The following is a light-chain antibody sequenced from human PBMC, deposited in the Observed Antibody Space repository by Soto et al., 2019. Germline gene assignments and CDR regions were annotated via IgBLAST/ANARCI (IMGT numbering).Light chain of an antibody. Sequence: EIVLTQSPGTLSLSPGERATLSCRASQSVSSSYLAWYQQKPGQAPRLLIYAASSRATGIPDRFSGSGSGTDFTLTISRLEPEDFAVYYCQQYDSSPNTFGQGTKLEIK. CDR1: QSVSSSY. CDR2: AAS. CDR3: QQYDSSPNT. V-gene: IGKV3-20*01. J-gene: IGKJ2*01.